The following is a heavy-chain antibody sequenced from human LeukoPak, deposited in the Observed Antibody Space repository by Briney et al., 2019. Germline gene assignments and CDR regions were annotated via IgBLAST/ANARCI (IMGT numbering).Heavy chain of an antibody. CDR2: INHSGST. Sequence: AETLSLTCAVYGGSFSGYYWSWIRQPPGKGLEWIGEINHSGSTNYNPSLKSRVTISVDTSKNQFSLKLSSVTAADTAVYYCASRTVTYYYYYMDVWGKGTTVTVSS. J-gene: IGHJ6*03. D-gene: IGHD4-11*01. CDR1: GGSFSGYY. CDR3: ASRTVTYYYYYMDV. V-gene: IGHV4-34*01.